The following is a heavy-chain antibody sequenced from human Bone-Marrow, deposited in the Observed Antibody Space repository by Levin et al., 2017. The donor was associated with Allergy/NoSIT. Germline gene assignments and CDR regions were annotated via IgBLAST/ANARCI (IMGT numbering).Heavy chain of an antibody. J-gene: IGHJ3*02. D-gene: IGHD2-21*01. V-gene: IGHV3-23*01. CDR2: ISVSGDVT. Sequence: GGSLRLSCAASGFTFTSHAMDWVRQAPGKGLEWVSAISVSGDVTFYADSVKGRFTVSRDNSKNTLYLQMNSLRAEDTAVYFCARDGYCRGGGGCYEETAFDIWGLGTLVTVSS. CDR3: ARDGYCRGGGGCYEETAFDI. CDR1: GFTFTSHA.